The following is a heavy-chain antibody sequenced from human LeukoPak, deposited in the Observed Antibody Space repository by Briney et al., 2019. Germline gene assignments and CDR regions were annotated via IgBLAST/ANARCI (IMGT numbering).Heavy chain of an antibody. D-gene: IGHD3-10*01. CDR1: GFTFSSYA. CDR3: ANGYDGSGSYYNGIY. Sequence: PGGSLRLSCAASGFTFSSYAMSWVRQAPGKGLEWVSAISGSGGSKYYADSVKGRFTISRDNSKNTLYLQMNSLRAEDTAVYYCANGYDGSGSYYNGIYWGQGTLVTVSS. V-gene: IGHV3-23*01. CDR2: ISGSGGSK. J-gene: IGHJ4*02.